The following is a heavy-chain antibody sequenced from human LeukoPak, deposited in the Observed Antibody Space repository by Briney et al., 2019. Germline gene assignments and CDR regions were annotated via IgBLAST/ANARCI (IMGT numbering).Heavy chain of an antibody. V-gene: IGHV4-34*01. J-gene: IGHJ4*02. Sequence: SETLSLTCAVYGGSFSGYYWSWIRQPPGKGLEWIGEINHSGSTNYNPSLESRVTISVDTSKNQFSLKLSSMTAADTAVYYCARRAAGKDYWGQGTLVTVSS. CDR1: GGSFSGYY. CDR3: ARRAAGKDY. CDR2: INHSGST. D-gene: IGHD6-13*01.